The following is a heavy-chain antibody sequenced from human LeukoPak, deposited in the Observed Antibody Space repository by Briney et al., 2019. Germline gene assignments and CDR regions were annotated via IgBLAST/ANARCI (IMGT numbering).Heavy chain of an antibody. V-gene: IGHV3-48*01. D-gene: IGHD3-22*01. CDR3: ARDLYYYDSGGPDY. J-gene: IGHJ4*02. CDR2: ISSSSSTI. Sequence: PGGSLRLSCAASGFTFSSYSMNWVRQAPGKGLEWVSYISSSSSTIYYADSVKGRFTISRDNAKNSLYLQMNSLRAEDTAVYYCARDLYYYDSGGPDYWGQGTLVSVSS. CDR1: GFTFSSYS.